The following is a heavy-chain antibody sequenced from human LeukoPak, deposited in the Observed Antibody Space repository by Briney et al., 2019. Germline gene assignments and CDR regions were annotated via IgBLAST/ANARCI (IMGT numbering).Heavy chain of an antibody. Sequence: SETLSLTCTVSGGSISSSYYYWGWIRQPPGKGLEWIASIYYSGSTYYNPSLKSRVTISVDTSKNQFSLKLSSVTAADTAVYYCARAHRITIFLTLAPQYYFDYWGQGTLVTVSS. CDR3: ARAHRITIFLTLAPQYYFDY. J-gene: IGHJ4*02. CDR2: IYYSGST. V-gene: IGHV4-39*07. D-gene: IGHD3-9*01. CDR1: GGSISSSYYY.